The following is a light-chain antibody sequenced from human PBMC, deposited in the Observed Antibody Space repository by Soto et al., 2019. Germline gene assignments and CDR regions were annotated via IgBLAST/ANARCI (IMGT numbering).Light chain of an antibody. CDR1: QDISNF. CDR2: DAS. J-gene: IGKJ4*01. Sequence: DIQMTQSPASLSASVGDRVTITCQASQDISNFLNWYRQKPGEAPNLLIYDASTLETGVPLRFSGSGYGSDFSFTISSLQPEDVATYYCQQYKSLPLTFGGGTKVEIK. V-gene: IGKV1-33*01. CDR3: QQYKSLPLT.